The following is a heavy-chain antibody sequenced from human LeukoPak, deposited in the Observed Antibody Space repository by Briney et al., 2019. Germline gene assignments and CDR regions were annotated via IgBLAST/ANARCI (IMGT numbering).Heavy chain of an antibody. V-gene: IGHV3-23*01. CDR1: GFTFSSYA. CDR3: ARPRIPNWFDP. J-gene: IGHJ5*02. D-gene: IGHD5-18*01. CDR2: ISGSGGST. Sequence: PGGSLRLSCAASGFTFSSYAMSWVRQAQGKGLEWVSTISGSGGSTYYADSVKGRFTISRVNSKNTLYLQMNSLRAEDTAVYYCARPRIPNWFDPWGQGTLVTVSS.